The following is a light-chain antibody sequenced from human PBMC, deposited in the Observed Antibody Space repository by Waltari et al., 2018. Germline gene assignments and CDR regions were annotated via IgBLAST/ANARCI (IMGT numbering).Light chain of an antibody. CDR1: QSISAF. V-gene: IGKV3-11*01. CDR3: QQRAHWPLT. Sequence: DTVLTQSPVTLAFSPGETATLSCRASQSISAFLAWYQPKPGQSPRLLIFDASHRATGIPARFSGTGSGTDFTLTIDHLEPDDFAVYYCQQRAHWPLTFGGGTKVEV. CDR2: DAS. J-gene: IGKJ4*01.